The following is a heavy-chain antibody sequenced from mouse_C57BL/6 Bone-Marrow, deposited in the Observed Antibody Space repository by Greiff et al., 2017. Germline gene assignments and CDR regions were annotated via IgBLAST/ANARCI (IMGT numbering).Heavy chain of an antibody. Sequence: EVHVVESGGDLVKPGGSLKLSCAASGFTFSSYGMSWVRQTPDKRLEWVATIRSGGSYTYSPDSVKGRFTISRDNAKNTLYLQRSRLKAEDTARYYYARHPYRGYFDYWGQGTTLTVSS. D-gene: IGHD2-10*01. CDR1: GFTFSSYG. CDR3: ARHPYRGYFDY. V-gene: IGHV5-6*01. J-gene: IGHJ2*01. CDR2: IRSGGSYT.